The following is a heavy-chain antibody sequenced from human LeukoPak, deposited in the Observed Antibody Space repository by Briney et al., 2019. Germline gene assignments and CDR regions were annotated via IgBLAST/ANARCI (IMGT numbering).Heavy chain of an antibody. D-gene: IGHD3-22*01. CDR3: ARHGGNYYDSSGYYFGYDY. J-gene: IGHJ4*02. V-gene: IGHV3-23*01. Sequence: QPGGSLRLSCAASGFTFSSYAMSWVRQAPGKGLEWVSAISGSGGSTYYADSVKGRFTISRDNSKNTLYLQMNSLRAEDTAVYYCARHGGNYYDSSGYYFGYDYWGQGTLVTVSS. CDR2: ISGSGGST. CDR1: GFTFSSYA.